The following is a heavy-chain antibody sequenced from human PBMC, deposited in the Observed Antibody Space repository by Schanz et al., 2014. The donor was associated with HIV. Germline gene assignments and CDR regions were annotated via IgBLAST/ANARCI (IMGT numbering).Heavy chain of an antibody. D-gene: IGHD6-13*01. V-gene: IGHV4-4*07. CDR1: GDSISSYY. J-gene: IGHJ6*02. Sequence: QVQLQESGPGPVKPSETLSLTCTVSGDSISSYYWNWIRQPAGKGLEWIGHIYSSGSTKYNPSLKSRLTISVDTSKNQFSLKLRSVTAADTAVYYCAREGMEQMVNILDVWGQGTRVNVSS. CDR3: AREGMEQMVNILDV. CDR2: IYSSGST.